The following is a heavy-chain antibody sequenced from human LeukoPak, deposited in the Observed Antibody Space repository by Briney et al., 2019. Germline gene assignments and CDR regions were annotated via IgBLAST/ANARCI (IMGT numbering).Heavy chain of an antibody. CDR2: INHSGST. D-gene: IGHD2-15*01. CDR1: GGSFSPYY. V-gene: IGHV4-34*01. J-gene: IGHJ4*02. CDR3: ARSPPYCGGGSCYDY. Sequence: SETLSLTCAVYGGSFSPYYWSWIRQPPGKGLEWIGEINHSGSTNYNPSLKSRVTISVDTSKNQFSLKLSSVTAADTAVYYCARSPPYCGGGSCYDYWGQGTLVTVSS.